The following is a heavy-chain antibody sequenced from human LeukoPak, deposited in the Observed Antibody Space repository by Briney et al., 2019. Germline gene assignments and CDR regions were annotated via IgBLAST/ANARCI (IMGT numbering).Heavy chain of an antibody. CDR2: ISDSGGST. J-gene: IGHJ4*02. V-gene: IGHV3-23*01. Sequence: GGSLRLSCAVSGINLSNYGMSWVRQAPGTGLEWVAGISDSGGSTKYADSVKGRFTISRDNPKNTLFLQMNSLRADDTAVYFCAKRGVVIRVFLVGFHKEAYYFESWGQGALVTVSS. D-gene: IGHD3/OR15-3a*01. CDR3: AKRGVVIRVFLVGFHKEAYYFES. CDR1: GINLSNYG.